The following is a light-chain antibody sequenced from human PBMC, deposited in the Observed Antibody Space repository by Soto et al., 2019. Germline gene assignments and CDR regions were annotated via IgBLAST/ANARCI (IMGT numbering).Light chain of an antibody. CDR1: SSDVGSYNH. CDR3: CAYAGSGIVI. J-gene: IGLJ2*01. Sequence: QSALTQPASVSGSPGQSITISCTGTSSDVGSYNHVSWYQEHPGEAPKVMIYEGTKRPSGVSDRFSGSKSGYTASQTISGLQAEDEADYYCCAYAGSGIVIFGGGTKLTVL. V-gene: IGLV2-23*01. CDR2: EGT.